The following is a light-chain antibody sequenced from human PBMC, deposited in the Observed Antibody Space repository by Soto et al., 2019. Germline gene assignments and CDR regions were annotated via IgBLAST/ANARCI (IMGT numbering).Light chain of an antibody. CDR2: EGT. J-gene: IGLJ1*01. CDR1: SGDVGTSNL. Sequence: QSALTQPASVSGSAGESITISCTGTSGDVGTSNLVSWYQQLPGKAPKLMLYEGTKRPSGISIRFSGSKSGNTASLTISGLQAEDEADYYCCSYAGSSTYVFGTGTKLTV. V-gene: IGLV2-23*01. CDR3: CSYAGSSTYV.